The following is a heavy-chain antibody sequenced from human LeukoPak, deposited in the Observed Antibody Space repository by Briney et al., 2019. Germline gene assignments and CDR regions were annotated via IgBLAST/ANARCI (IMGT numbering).Heavy chain of an antibody. CDR2: RSYDGSNK. Sequence: PGGSLRLSCAASGVTFSSYAMHWVRQAPGKGLEWVAVRSYDGSNKYYADSVKGRFTISRDNSKNTLYLQMNSLRAEDTAVYYCARYCSSTSCYLDYYYGMDVWGQGTTVTVSS. CDR3: ARYCSSTSCYLDYYYGMDV. D-gene: IGHD2-2*01. CDR1: GVTFSSYA. J-gene: IGHJ6*02. V-gene: IGHV3-30-3*01.